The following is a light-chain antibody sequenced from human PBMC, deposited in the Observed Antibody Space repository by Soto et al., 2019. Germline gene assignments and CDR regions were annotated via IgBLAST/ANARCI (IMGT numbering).Light chain of an antibody. CDR1: QSVSNKY. CDR3: QQYGSSPPYT. J-gene: IGKJ2*01. CDR2: GSS. V-gene: IGKV3-20*01. Sequence: EVVLTQSPGTLSLSPGERATLSCRASQSVSNKYLAWYQQKPGQAPRLLIFGSSDRATGIPDRFSGSGSGTDFNITISRLEPEDFAVYYCQQYGSSPPYTFGQGTKLEIK.